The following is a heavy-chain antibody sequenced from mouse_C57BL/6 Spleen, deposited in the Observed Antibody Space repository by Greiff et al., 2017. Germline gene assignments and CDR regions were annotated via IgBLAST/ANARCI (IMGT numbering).Heavy chain of an antibody. CDR1: GYSITSGYY. Sequence: EVHLVESGPGLVKPSQSLSLTCSVTGYSITSGYYWNWIRQFPGNKLEWMGYISYDGSNNYNPSLKNRISITRDTSKNQFFLKLNSVTTEDTATYYCARGRKFAYWGQGTLVTVSA. J-gene: IGHJ3*01. V-gene: IGHV3-6*01. CDR2: ISYDGSN. CDR3: ARGRKFAY.